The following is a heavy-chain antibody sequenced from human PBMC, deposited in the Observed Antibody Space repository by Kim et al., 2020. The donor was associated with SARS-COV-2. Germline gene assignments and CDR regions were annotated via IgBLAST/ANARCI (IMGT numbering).Heavy chain of an antibody. CDR3: ARSSMVLAVAGGLNLFDY. D-gene: IGHD6-19*01. Sequence: SETLSLTCTVSGGSISSYYWSWIRQPPGKGLEWIGYIYYSGSTNYNPSLKSRVTISVDTSKNQFSLKLSSVTAADTAVYYCARSSMVLAVAGGLNLFDYWGQGTLVTVSS. CDR2: IYYSGST. J-gene: IGHJ4*02. V-gene: IGHV4-59*01. CDR1: GGSISSYY.